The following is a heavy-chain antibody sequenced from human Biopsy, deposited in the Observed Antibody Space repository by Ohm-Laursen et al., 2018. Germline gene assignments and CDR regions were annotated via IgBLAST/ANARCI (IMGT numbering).Heavy chain of an antibody. V-gene: IGHV1-2*02. D-gene: IGHD5-18*01. CDR1: GHIFTAYY. Sequence: SSVKVSCKASGHIFTAYYMHWVRQAPGHGLEWMGWINPSTGATKYAQKFQGRVTMTRDTSINTAHMALSSLKSDDTAVYYCARLAYSEYRRDPLDVWGQGTMVTVSS. J-gene: IGHJ3*01. CDR2: INPSTGAT. CDR3: ARLAYSEYRRDPLDV.